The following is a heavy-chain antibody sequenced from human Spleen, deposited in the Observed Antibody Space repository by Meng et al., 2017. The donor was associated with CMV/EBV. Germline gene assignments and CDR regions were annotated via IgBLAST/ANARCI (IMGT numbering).Heavy chain of an antibody. CDR2: IGSAGDT. V-gene: IGHV3-13*01. CDR3: VKARTPRATNHYYGMDV. J-gene: IGHJ6*02. Sequence: GESLKISCAASGFTNNDHDMHWVRQGTGKSLEWVSCIGSAGDTYYSDSVKGRFTLSRDSAMNSLHLQMNSLRAGDTAVYYCVKARTPRATNHYYGMDVWGRGTTVTVSS. CDR1: GFTNNDHD. D-gene: IGHD1-14*01.